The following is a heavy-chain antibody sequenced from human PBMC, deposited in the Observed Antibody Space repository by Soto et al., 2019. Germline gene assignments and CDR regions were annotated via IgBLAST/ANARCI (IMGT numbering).Heavy chain of an antibody. CDR2: IYYSGSS. V-gene: IGHV4-39*01. J-gene: IGHJ6*03. Sequence: QLQLQESGPGLVKTSETLSLTCSVSGGSISSSSYYWGWIRQPPGKGLEWIGSIYYSGSSYYNPSLKGRVTLPVDTSENKFSLRLSSVTAADTAVYYCATITRAYYMDVWGKGTTVTVSS. D-gene: IGHD3-10*01. CDR1: GGSISSSSYY. CDR3: ATITRAYYMDV.